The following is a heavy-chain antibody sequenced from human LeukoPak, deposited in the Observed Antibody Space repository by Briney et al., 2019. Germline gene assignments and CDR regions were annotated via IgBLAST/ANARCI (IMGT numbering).Heavy chain of an antibody. V-gene: IGHV4-59*01. D-gene: IGHD2-15*01. CDR3: ARSIDGYCSGGSCRGAFDY. Sequence: SETLSLTCTVSGGSISSYYWSWIRQPPGKGLEWIWYIYYSGSTNYNPSLKSRVTISVDTYKNQFSLMLSSVSAADTAVYYCARSIDGYCSGGSCRGAFDYWGQGTLVTVSS. CDR2: IYYSGST. CDR1: GGSISSYY. J-gene: IGHJ4*02.